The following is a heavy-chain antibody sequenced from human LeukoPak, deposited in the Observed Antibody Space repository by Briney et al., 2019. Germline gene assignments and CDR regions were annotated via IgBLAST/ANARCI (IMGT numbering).Heavy chain of an antibody. J-gene: IGHJ3*02. V-gene: IGHV3-74*01. CDR1: GFTFSRYW. CDR2: INSDGSST. D-gene: IGHD4-17*01. CDR3: ARGQVTAVTGLASFDI. Sequence: GGSLRLSCATSGFTFSRYWMHWVRQAPGKGLMWVSRINSDGSSTSYADSVKGRFTISRDNGKKSLYLQMNGLRAEDTAVYCCARGQVTAVTGLASFDIWGQGTMVTVSS.